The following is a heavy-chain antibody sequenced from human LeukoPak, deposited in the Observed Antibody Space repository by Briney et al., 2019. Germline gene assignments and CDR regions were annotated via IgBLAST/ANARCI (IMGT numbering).Heavy chain of an antibody. CDR1: GYTFISYA. Sequence: ASVTVSCKASGYTFISYAMHWVRQAPGQRLEWMGWINAGNGNTKYSQKFQDRVTITRDTSASIDYMELSSLRSEDTAVYYCAREGEEQSFDYWGQGTLVTVSS. V-gene: IGHV1-3*01. CDR3: AREGEEQSFDY. J-gene: IGHJ4*02. CDR2: INAGNGNT. D-gene: IGHD1/OR15-1a*01.